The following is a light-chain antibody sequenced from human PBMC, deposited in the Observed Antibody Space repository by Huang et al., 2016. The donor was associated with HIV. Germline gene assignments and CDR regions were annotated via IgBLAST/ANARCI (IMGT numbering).Light chain of an antibody. V-gene: IGKV1-39*01. CDR2: AAS. Sequence: DIQMTQSPSSLSASVGDRVTITCRASQSISSYLNWYQQKPGKAPKLLIYAASSLQSGVPSRFSGSGSGTDFTLTVINLQPEDFAAYYCQQSYSTPLTFGRGTKVEIK. CDR1: QSISSY. CDR3: QQSYSTPLT. J-gene: IGKJ4*01.